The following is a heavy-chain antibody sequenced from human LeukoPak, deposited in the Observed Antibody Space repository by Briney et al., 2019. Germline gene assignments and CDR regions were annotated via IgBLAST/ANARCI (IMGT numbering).Heavy chain of an antibody. J-gene: IGHJ4*02. Sequence: GRSLRLSCAASGFTFINYGMHWVRQAPGKGLEWVAVTSYDGSNKHYADSVKGRFTISRDNAKNTLYLQMNSLRAEDTAVYYCARGPMVRTNLFDYWGQGTLVTVSS. CDR1: GFTFINYG. D-gene: IGHD3-10*01. CDR3: ARGPMVRTNLFDY. V-gene: IGHV3-30*03. CDR2: TSYDGSNK.